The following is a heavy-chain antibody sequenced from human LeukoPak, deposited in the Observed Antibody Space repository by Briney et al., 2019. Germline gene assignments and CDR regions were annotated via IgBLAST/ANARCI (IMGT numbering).Heavy chain of an antibody. J-gene: IGHJ3*02. CDR3: ARSLGYCSSTSCSQDAFDI. D-gene: IGHD2-2*01. V-gene: IGHV2-70*04. CDR2: IDWDDDK. CDR1: GFSLSTSGMR. Sequence: SGPTLVNPTQTLTLTCTFSGFSLSTSGMRVSWIRQPPGKALEWLARIDWDDDKFYSTSLKTRLTISKVTSKNQVVLTMANMDPVDTATYYCARSLGYCSSTSCSQDAFDIWGQGTMVTVSS.